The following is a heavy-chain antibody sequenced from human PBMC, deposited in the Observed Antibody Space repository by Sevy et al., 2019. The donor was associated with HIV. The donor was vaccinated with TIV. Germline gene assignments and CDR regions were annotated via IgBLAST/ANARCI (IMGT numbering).Heavy chain of an antibody. V-gene: IGHV3-30*18. CDR3: AKDLKGWTSGGWGHFYYGMDV. Sequence: GGSLRLSCAASGFTFSYYGIHWVRQAPGKGLEWVAVISYDGSNKYYADSVKGRFTISKDNSNNTLYLQRNSLRAEDTAVYYCAKDLKGWTSGGWGHFYYGMDVWGQGTTVTVSS. CDR2: ISYDGSNK. D-gene: IGHD6-19*01. J-gene: IGHJ6*02. CDR1: GFTFSYYG.